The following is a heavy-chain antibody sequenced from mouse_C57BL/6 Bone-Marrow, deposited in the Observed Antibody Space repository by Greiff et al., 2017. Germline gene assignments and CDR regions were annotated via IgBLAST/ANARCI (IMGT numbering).Heavy chain of an antibody. Sequence: QVQLQQSGAELVRPGASVTLSCKASGYTFTDYEMHWVKQTPGHGLEWIGAIDPETGGTAYNQKFKGKAILTADKSSSTAYMELRSLTSEDSAVYYCTRKGGTGTKEHYWGQGTTLTVSS. V-gene: IGHV1-15*01. CDR2: IDPETGGT. D-gene: IGHD4-1*01. CDR3: TRKGGTGTKEHY. J-gene: IGHJ2*01. CDR1: GYTFTDYE.